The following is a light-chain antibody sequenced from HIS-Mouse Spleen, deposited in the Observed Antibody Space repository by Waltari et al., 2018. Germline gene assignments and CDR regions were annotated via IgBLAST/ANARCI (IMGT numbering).Light chain of an antibody. J-gene: IGKJ4*01. V-gene: IGKV3D-15*03. CDR1: QSVSSN. CDR2: GAS. CDR3: QQYNNWPPLT. Sequence: EIVMTQSPATLSVSPGERATLSCRASQSVSSNLAWYQQKPGQAPRPLIYGASIRATGIPARFSGSGSGTEFTLTISILQSEDFAVYYCQQYNNWPPLTFGGGTK.